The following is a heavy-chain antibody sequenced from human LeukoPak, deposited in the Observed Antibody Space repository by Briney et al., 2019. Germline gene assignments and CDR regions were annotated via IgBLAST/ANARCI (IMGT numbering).Heavy chain of an antibody. CDR2: ISGSGGST. D-gene: IGHD3-3*01. CDR3: AKDKRYDFWSGYQNYFDY. Sequence: GGSLRLSCAASGFTFSNCAMGWVRQAPGKGLEWVSAISGSGGSTYYADSVKGRFTISRDNSKNTLYLQMNSLRVEDTAIYYCAKDKRYDFWSGYQNYFDYWGQGTLVTVSS. V-gene: IGHV3-23*01. CDR1: GFTFSNCA. J-gene: IGHJ4*02.